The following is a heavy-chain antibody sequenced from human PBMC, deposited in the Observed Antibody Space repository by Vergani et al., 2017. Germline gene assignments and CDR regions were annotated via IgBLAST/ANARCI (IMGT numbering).Heavy chain of an antibody. D-gene: IGHD5-12*01. CDR3: ARALLGQWLRLERGLYYYYMDV. J-gene: IGHJ6*03. CDR1: GYSFTSYW. CDR2: IYPGDSDT. Sequence: EVQLVQSGAEVKKPGESLKISCKGSGYSFTSYWIGWVRQMPGKGLEWMGIIYPGDSDTRYSPSFQGQVTISADKSISTAYLQWSSLKASDTAMYYCARALLGQWLRLERGLYYYYMDVWGKGTTVTVSS. V-gene: IGHV5-51*01.